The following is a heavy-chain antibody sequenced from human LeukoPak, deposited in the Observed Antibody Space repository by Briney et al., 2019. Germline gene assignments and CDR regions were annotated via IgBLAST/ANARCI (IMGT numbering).Heavy chain of an antibody. V-gene: IGHV3-9*01. Sequence: PGGSLRLSCAASGFTFDDYAMHWVRQAPGKGLEWVSGISWNSGNIAYADSVKGRFTISRDNAKNSLYLEMNSLRPEDTALYYCTRDGVAMYTYSWLDYWGQGTQVTVSS. CDR3: TRDGVAMYTYSWLDY. CDR1: GFTFDDYA. J-gene: IGHJ4*02. CDR2: ISWNSGNI. D-gene: IGHD4-11*01.